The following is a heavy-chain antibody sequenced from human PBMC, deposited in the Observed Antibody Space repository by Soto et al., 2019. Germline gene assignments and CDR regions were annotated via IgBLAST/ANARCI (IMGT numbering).Heavy chain of an antibody. J-gene: IGHJ3*02. V-gene: IGHV4-39*01. CDR3: VTPELRHDSFDI. D-gene: IGHD1-7*01. CDR2: IYYSGTT. Sequence: QLQLQESGPGLVRPSETLSLTCTVSGGSVASRAYYWSWVRQPPGKGLEWIGTIYYSGTTYFNPSLKSRVTISLDTSKSQFSLKLNSVPAADTAMYYCVTPELRHDSFDIWGPGAMVTVSS. CDR1: GGSVASRAYY.